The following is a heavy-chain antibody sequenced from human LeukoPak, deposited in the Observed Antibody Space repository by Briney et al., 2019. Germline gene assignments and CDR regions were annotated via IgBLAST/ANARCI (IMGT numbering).Heavy chain of an antibody. V-gene: IGHV4-30-4*08. CDR3: ARGRGKRITIVGVTYNWFDP. D-gene: IGHD3-3*01. Sequence: SRSLTSTLSAASPTIAYACWGWTRHPPGRGLEWYAYTMFRGSTHNNPSRKTRYPISVDTSKTQFSLKLSSVTAADTAVYYCARGRGKRITIVGVTYNWFDPWGQGTLVTVSS. CDR2: TMFRGST. J-gene: IGHJ5*02. CDR1: AASPTIAYAC.